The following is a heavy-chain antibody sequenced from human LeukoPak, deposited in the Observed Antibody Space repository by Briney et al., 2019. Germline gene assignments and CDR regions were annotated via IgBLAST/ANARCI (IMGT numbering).Heavy chain of an antibody. Sequence: GGTLRLSCAASGFTFSSFGMSWVRQAPGKGLEWVSGINWNGGGTGYADSVKGRFTISRDNAKNSLYLQMNSLRAEDTALYYCARAIFNSGWRDAFGIWGQGTMVTVSS. CDR2: INWNGGGT. D-gene: IGHD6-19*01. CDR1: GFTFSSFG. V-gene: IGHV3-20*04. CDR3: ARAIFNSGWRDAFGI. J-gene: IGHJ3*02.